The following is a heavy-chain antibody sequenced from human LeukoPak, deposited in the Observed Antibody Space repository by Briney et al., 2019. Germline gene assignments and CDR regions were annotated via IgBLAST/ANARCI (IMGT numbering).Heavy chain of an antibody. D-gene: IGHD4-17*01. V-gene: IGHV3-21*01. CDR2: ITTGGDDL. CDR3: ARIDYGDYDGCVDY. CDR1: GFTFSSYS. Sequence: GGSLRLSCAASGFTFSSYSLTWVRQAPGKGLEWVSSITTGGDDLYYSDSVKGRFTISRDNSKNTLYLQMNSLRAEDTAVYYCARIDYGDYDGCVDYWGQGTLVTVSS. J-gene: IGHJ4*02.